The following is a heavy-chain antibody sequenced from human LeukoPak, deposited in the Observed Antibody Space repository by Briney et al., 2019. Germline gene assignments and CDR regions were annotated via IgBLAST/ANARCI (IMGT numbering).Heavy chain of an antibody. CDR3: AREGASGYRYGYDAFDI. V-gene: IGHV3-11*01. D-gene: IGHD5-24*01. J-gene: IGHJ3*02. Sequence: GGSLRLSCAASGFTFSDYYMSWIRQAPGKGLEWVSYISGDGSSIYYVDSVKGRFTVSRDNAKNSLSLQMNSLRAEDTAVYYCAREGASGYRYGYDAFDIWGQGTMVTVSS. CDR2: ISGDGSSI. CDR1: GFTFSDYY.